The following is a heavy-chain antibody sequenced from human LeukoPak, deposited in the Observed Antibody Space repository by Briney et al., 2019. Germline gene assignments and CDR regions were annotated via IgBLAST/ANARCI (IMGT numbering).Heavy chain of an antibody. CDR3: ARDSSGYQ. Sequence: PGGSLRLSSAASGFTFSTYWMSWVRQAPGKGLEWVANIKEDGSEKYYGDSVKGRFTISRDNGKNSLYLQMNSLRAEDTAVYYCARDSSGYQWGQGTLVTVSS. CDR2: IKEDGSEK. V-gene: IGHV3-7*01. CDR1: GFTFSTYW. J-gene: IGHJ4*02. D-gene: IGHD3-22*01.